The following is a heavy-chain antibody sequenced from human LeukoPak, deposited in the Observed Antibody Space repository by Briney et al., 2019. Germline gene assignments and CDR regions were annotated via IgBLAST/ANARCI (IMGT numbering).Heavy chain of an antibody. CDR3: ARDPPYSSSWYPGDY. V-gene: IGHV1-24*01. CDR2: FDPEDAEK. D-gene: IGHD6-13*01. CDR1: GYALSELS. Sequence: ASVKVSCKVSGYALSELSMHWVRQAPGEGLEWMGGFDPEDAEKIYAQKFQGRVTMTEDTSTDTAYMELSSLRSEDTAVYYCARDPPYSSSWYPGDYWGQGTLVTVSS. J-gene: IGHJ4*02.